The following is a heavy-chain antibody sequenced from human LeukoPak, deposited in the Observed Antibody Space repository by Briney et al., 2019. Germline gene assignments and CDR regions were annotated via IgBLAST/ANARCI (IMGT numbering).Heavy chain of an antibody. D-gene: IGHD3-22*01. J-gene: IGHJ6*02. V-gene: IGHV3-30-3*01. CDR1: GVTFSSYA. CDR2: ISYDGSNK. Sequence: GGSLRLSCAASGVTFSSYAMHWVRQAPGKGLEWVAVISYDGSNKYYADSVKGRFTISRDNSKNTLYLQMNSLRAEDTAVYYCARDALHYYDSSGYYPYYYYGMDVWGQGTTVTVSS. CDR3: ARDALHYYDSSGYYPYYYYGMDV.